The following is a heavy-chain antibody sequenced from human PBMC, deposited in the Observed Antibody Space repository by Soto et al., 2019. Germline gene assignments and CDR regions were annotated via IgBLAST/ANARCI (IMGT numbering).Heavy chain of an antibody. CDR2: ISWNSGSI. Sequence: GGSPRLSCAASGFTFDDYAMHWVRKAPGKGLEWVSGISWNSGSIGYADSVKGRFTISRDNAKNSLYLQMNSLRAEDTALYYCAKAPDSSGQYNWFDPWGQGTLVTVSS. J-gene: IGHJ5*02. V-gene: IGHV3-9*01. CDR1: GFTFDDYA. D-gene: IGHD6-19*01. CDR3: AKAPDSSGQYNWFDP.